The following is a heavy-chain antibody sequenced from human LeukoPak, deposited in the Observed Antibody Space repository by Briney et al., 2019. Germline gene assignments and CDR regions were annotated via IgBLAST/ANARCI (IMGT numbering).Heavy chain of an antibody. D-gene: IGHD1-26*01. CDR1: GFTFSSYA. Sequence: LPGGSLRLSCAASGFTFSSYAMSWVRQAPGKGLEWVSAISGSGGSTYYADSVKGRFTISRDNSKNTLYLQMNSLRAEDTAVYYCARAAGAQIIFPPHYWGQGTLVTVSS. V-gene: IGHV3-23*01. CDR2: ISGSGGST. J-gene: IGHJ4*02. CDR3: ARAAGAQIIFPPHY.